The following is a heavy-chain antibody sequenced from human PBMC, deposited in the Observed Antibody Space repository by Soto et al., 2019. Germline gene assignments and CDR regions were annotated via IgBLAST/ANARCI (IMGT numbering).Heavy chain of an antibody. CDR2: ISPYNGNT. Sequence: ASVKVSCKASGYAFTSYGTSWVRQAPGQGLEWMGWISPYNGNTNYAQKFQGRVTLTTDTPTSTAYMEVRGLTSDDTAVYYCARDPPITGSLRGTPLMAVWGQGTTVTVSS. V-gene: IGHV1-18*04. J-gene: IGHJ6*02. D-gene: IGHD1-20*01. CDR1: GYAFTSYG. CDR3: ARDPPITGSLRGTPLMAV.